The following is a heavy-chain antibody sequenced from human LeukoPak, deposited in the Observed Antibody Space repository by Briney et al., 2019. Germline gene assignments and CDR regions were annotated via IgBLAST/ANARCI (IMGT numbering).Heavy chain of an antibody. CDR3: VSDGETQEQF. Sequence: GGSLRLSCSVSGFTLRIHNMHCAPHAPGKGLEYVSAISYNGDSTYYVDSVMDRFTNSRDNSTNTLDLQMSSLRPEETAVYYCVSDGETQEQFWGPGTLVTVSS. CDR2: ISYNGDST. V-gene: IGHV3-64D*09. CDR1: GFTLRIHN. D-gene: IGHD3-10*01. J-gene: IGHJ3*01.